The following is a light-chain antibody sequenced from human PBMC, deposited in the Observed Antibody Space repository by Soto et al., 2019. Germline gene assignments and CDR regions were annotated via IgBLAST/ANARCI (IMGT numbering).Light chain of an antibody. CDR2: TTN. J-gene: IGLJ3*02. CDR1: TGAVTSGNY. V-gene: IGLV7-43*01. CDR3: LLYYGGAQLV. Sequence: QAVVTQEPSLTVSPGGTVTITCASSTGAVTSGNYPSWFQQRPGQAPRTLIYTTNSKHSWTPARFSGSLLGDKAALTLSGVQPEDEADYYCLLYYGGAQLVFGGGTKLTVL.